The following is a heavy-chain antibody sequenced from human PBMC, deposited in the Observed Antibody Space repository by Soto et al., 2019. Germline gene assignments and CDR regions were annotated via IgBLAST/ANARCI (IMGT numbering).Heavy chain of an antibody. V-gene: IGHV3-30-3*01. CDR3: ARQDIVVVFDI. D-gene: IGHD2-2*01. CDR2: ISSDINNK. Sequence: SLRLSCASSGFTFSTYAMHWVRQAPGKGLEWVAVISSDINNKYYADSVKGRFTISRDNSKNALWLQMSSLRAEDTAVYYCARQDIVVVFDIWGQGAMVTVSS. CDR1: GFTFSTYA. J-gene: IGHJ3*02.